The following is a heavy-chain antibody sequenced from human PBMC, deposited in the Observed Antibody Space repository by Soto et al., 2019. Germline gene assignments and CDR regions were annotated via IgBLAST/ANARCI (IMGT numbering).Heavy chain of an antibody. D-gene: IGHD2-2*01. CDR2: ISSSGSTI. J-gene: IGHJ6*03. Sequence: GGSLRLSCAASEFTFSDYYMSWIRQAPGKGLEWVSYISSSGSTIYYADSVKGRFTISRDNAKNSLYLQMNSLRAEDTAVYYCAREGPYCSSTSCYGKLYYMDVWGKGTTVTVSS. V-gene: IGHV3-11*01. CDR1: EFTFSDYY. CDR3: AREGPYCSSTSCYGKLYYMDV.